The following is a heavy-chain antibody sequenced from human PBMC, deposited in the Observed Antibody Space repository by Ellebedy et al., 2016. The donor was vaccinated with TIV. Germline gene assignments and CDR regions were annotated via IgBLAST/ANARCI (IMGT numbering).Heavy chain of an antibody. V-gene: IGHV4-30-4*01. CDR1: GGSISSGDYY. Sequence: SETLSLTXTVSGGSISSGDYYWSWIRQPPGKGLEWIGYIYYSGSTYYNPSLKSRVTISVDTSKNQFSLKLSSVTAADTAVYYCARDALGGSGRILWGQGTLVTVSS. CDR2: IYYSGST. D-gene: IGHD3-10*01. J-gene: IGHJ4*02. CDR3: ARDALGGSGRIL.